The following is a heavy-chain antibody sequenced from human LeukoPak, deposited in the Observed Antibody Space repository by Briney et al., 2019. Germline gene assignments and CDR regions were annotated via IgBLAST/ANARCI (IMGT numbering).Heavy chain of an antibody. V-gene: IGHV4-59*01. J-gene: IGHJ4*02. Sequence: SETLSLTRTVSGGSISSYYWSWIRQPPGKGLEWIGYIYYSGSTNYNPSLKSRVTISVDTSKNQFSLKLSSVTAADTAVYYCARDRSGWSFDYWGQGTLVTVSS. CDR2: IYYSGST. CDR1: GGSISSYY. D-gene: IGHD6-19*01. CDR3: ARDRSGWSFDY.